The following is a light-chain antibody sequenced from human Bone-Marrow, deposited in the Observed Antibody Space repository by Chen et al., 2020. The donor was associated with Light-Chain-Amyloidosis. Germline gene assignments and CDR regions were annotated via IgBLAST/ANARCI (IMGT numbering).Light chain of an antibody. Sequence: QSALTQPASVSGSPGRSITISCTGTSSDVGGDNHVSWYQQHPDKAPKLMIYEVTNRPSWVPDRFSGSKSDNTASLTSSGLQTEDEADYFCSADTITNTLVFGSGTRVTVL. CDR1: SSDVGGDNH. V-gene: IGLV2-14*01. CDR2: EVT. J-gene: IGLJ1*01. CDR3: SADTITNTLV.